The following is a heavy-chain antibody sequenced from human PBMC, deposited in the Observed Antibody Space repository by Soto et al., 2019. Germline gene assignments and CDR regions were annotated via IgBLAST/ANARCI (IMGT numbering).Heavy chain of an antibody. CDR2: IYTSGST. Sequence: EALSLTCTVAGGSISSYYWSWIRPPAGKGLEWIGRIYTSGSTNYNPSLKSRVTMSIDTSTNQFSLKLSSVTDADTAVYYCARAVACSGGSCYSNWFDPWGQGTLVTVSS. D-gene: IGHD2-15*01. CDR1: GGSISSYY. V-gene: IGHV4-4*07. CDR3: ARAVACSGGSCYSNWFDP. J-gene: IGHJ5*02.